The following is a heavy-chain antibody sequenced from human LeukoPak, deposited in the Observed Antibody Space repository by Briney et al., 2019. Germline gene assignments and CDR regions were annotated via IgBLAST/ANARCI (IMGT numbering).Heavy chain of an antibody. CDR3: ARTGITIFGDYTDY. V-gene: IGHV4-31*03. J-gene: IGHJ4*02. D-gene: IGHD3-3*01. Sequence: SETLSLTCTVSGGSISSGGYYWSWIRQHPGKGLEWIGYIYYSGSTYYNPSLKSRVTMSVDTSKNQFSLKLSSVTAADTAVYYCARTGITIFGDYTDYWGQGTLVTVSS. CDR2: IYYSGST. CDR1: GGSISSGGYY.